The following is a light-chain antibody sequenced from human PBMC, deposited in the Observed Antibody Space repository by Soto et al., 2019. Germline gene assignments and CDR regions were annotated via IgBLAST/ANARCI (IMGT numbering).Light chain of an antibody. Sequence: DIQMTQSPSTLSASVGDRVTITCRASQSISSWLAWYQQKPGKAPKLLIYKASSLESGVPSRFRGSGSGTEFTLTISSLQPDDFAPYYCQQYNSYSYTFGQGTKLEI. CDR2: KAS. CDR3: QQYNSYSYT. J-gene: IGKJ2*01. CDR1: QSISSW. V-gene: IGKV1-5*03.